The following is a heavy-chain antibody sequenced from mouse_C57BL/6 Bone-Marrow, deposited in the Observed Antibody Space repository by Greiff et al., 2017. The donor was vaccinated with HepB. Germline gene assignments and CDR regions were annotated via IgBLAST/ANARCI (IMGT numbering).Heavy chain of an antibody. CDR2: INPNNGGT. CDR3: ASGWLLQGYFDV. CDR1: GYTFTDYN. V-gene: IGHV1-22*01. Sequence: EVKVVESGPELVKPGASVKLSCKASGYTFTDYNMHWVKQSHGKRLEWIGYINPNNGGTSYNQKFKGKATLTVNKSSSTAYMELRSLTSEDAAVYDCASGWLLQGYFDVWGTGTTVTVSS. J-gene: IGHJ1*03. D-gene: IGHD2-3*01.